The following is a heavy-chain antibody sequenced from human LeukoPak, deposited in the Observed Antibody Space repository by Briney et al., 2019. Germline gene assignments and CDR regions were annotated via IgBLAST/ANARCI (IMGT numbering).Heavy chain of an antibody. CDR3: ARGGARGSSAFDI. Sequence: SETLSPTCTVSGDSINDYYWNWIRQPPGKGLEWIGYIYYSGSTDYNPSLKSRVTMSVDTSKNQFSLKLNSVTAADTAVYYCARGGARGSSAFDIWGQGTMVTVSA. CDR1: GDSINDYY. V-gene: IGHV4-59*01. D-gene: IGHD3-10*01. J-gene: IGHJ3*02. CDR2: IYYSGST.